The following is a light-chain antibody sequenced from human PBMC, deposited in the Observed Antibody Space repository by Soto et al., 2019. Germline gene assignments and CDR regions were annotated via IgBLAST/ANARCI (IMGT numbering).Light chain of an antibody. V-gene: IGLV3-9*01. Sequence: SYELTQPLSVSVALGQTARITCGGNNIGSKNVHWYQQKPGQAPVLVIYRDSNRPSGIPERFSGSNSGNTATLTISRAQAGDEADYYCKVWDSSASRVFGEGTKLPVL. CDR1: NIGSKN. CDR2: RDS. CDR3: KVWDSSASRV. J-gene: IGLJ3*02.